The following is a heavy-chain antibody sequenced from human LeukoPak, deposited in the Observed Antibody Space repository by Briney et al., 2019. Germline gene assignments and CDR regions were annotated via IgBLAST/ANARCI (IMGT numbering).Heavy chain of an antibody. CDR1: RFTFSSYS. CDR3: ARASNGYSSGNYFDY. CDR2: ISSSSSYI. Sequence: GGSLRLSCAASRFTFSSYSMNWVRQAPGKGLEWVSSISSSSSYIYYADSVKGRFTISRDNAKNSLYLQMNSLRAEDTAVYYCARASNGYSSGNYFDYWGQGTLVTVSS. J-gene: IGHJ4*02. D-gene: IGHD6-19*01. V-gene: IGHV3-21*01.